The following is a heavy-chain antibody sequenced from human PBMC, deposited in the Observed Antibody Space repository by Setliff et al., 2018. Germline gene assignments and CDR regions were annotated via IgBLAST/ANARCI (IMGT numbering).Heavy chain of an antibody. J-gene: IGHJ6*03. CDR1: GYTFTTYA. V-gene: IGHV7-4-1*02. CDR2: INTNTGNP. CDR3: ARASRYGTIRYRGDYYMDV. D-gene: IGHD5-12*01. Sequence: ASVKVSCKASGYTFTTYAIGWMRQAPGQGPEWMGWINTNTGNPSYAQGFTGRFVFSLDTSVITAYLQISSLKGEDTGVYYCARASRYGTIRYRGDYYMDVWGKGTTVTVSS.